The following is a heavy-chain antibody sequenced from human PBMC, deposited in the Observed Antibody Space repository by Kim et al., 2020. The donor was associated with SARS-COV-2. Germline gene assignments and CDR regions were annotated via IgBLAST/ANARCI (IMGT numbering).Heavy chain of an antibody. J-gene: IGHJ6*02. Sequence: ASVKVSCKASGYTFTSYGITWVRQAPGQGLEWMGWISSYNGNTNYAQKLQGRVTMTTDTSTSTAYMELRGLRSDDTAVYYCARDHGSGTCYPRVWGQGTTVTVSS. CDR2: ISSYNGNT. D-gene: IGHD3-10*01. V-gene: IGHV1-18*01. CDR3: ARDHGSGTCYPRV. CDR1: GYTFTSYG.